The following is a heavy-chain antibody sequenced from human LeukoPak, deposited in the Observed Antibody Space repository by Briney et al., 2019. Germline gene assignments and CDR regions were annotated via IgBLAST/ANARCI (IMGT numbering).Heavy chain of an antibody. CDR2: IYSSGTT. J-gene: IGHJ4*01. D-gene: IGHD3-16*01. CDR1: GXSITGHY. V-gene: IGHV4-4*07. CDR3: VRVGEIWSNGGYFDS. Sequence: SETLSLTCTVSGXSITGHYWSWIRQPAGKGLEWLGRIYSSGTTAYNASLTSRLTMSVDASMSQLSLRLNSVTAADTAVYYCVRVGEIWSNGGYFDSWGQGNLVTVSS.